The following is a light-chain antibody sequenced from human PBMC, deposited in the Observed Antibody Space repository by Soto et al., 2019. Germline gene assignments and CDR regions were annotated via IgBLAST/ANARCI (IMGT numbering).Light chain of an antibody. V-gene: IGKV3-20*01. Sequence: EIVLTQSPGTLSLSPGERATLSCRASQSVANNYLAWYQQKPGQAPRFLMYDASSRATGIPDRFSGSGSGTDCTLTISRLEPEEFAVYYCEQYGSIPLTFGGGTKVEIK. CDR3: EQYGSIPLT. J-gene: IGKJ4*01. CDR2: DAS. CDR1: QSVANNY.